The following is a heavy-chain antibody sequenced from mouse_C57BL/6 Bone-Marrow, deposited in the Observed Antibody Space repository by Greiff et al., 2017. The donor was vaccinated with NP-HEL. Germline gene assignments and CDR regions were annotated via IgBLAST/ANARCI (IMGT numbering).Heavy chain of an antibody. CDR2: NWSGGST. Sequence: VQLQESGPGLVQPSQSLSITCTVSGFSLTSYGVHWVRQSPGKVLEWLGVNWSGGSTDYNAAFISRLSISKDNSKSQVFFKMNSLQADDTAIYYCARNSGAYYYGSSYGYYAMDYWGQGTSVTVSS. D-gene: IGHD1-1*01. CDR3: ARNSGAYYYGSSYGYYAMDY. V-gene: IGHV2-2*01. CDR1: GFSLTSYG. J-gene: IGHJ4*01.